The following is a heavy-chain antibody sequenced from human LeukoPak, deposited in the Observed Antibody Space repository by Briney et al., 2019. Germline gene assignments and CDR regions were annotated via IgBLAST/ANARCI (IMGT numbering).Heavy chain of an antibody. CDR3: ARALAGTEGWFTS. CDR1: GDSVSSDITA. V-gene: IGHV6-1*01. D-gene: IGHD1-1*01. J-gene: IGHJ5*02. CDR2: TYYRSKWYH. Sequence: SQALSLTCAISGDSVSSDITAWSWLRQSPSRGLEWLGRTYYRSKWYHDYSAAVKSRITVSPDTSKNQFSLQLSSMTPGDTAVYYCARALAGTEGWFTSWGQGSLVTVSS.